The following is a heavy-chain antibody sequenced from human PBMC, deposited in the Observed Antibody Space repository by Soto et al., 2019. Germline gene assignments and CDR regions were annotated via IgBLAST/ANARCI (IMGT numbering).Heavy chain of an antibody. CDR1: GFTFSTYW. D-gene: IGHD3-3*02. J-gene: IGHJ3*02. CDR2: IKQEGSEK. CDR3: ARDKLEGPTFFDI. Sequence: EVQLVESGGGLVQPGGSLRLSCAASGFTFSTYWMSWVRQAPGKGLEWVANIKQEGSEKYYVDSVKGRFTISRDNAKNSLYLQMNSPRVEDTAVYYCARDKLEGPTFFDIWGQGTVVTVSS. V-gene: IGHV3-7*01.